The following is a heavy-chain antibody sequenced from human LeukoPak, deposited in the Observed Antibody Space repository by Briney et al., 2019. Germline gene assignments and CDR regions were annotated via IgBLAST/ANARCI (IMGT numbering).Heavy chain of an antibody. J-gene: IGHJ4*02. CDR3: AKGTLGYCSGGSCYSGY. CDR1: GFTFSSYA. V-gene: IGHV3-23*01. Sequence: GGSLRLSCAASGFTFSSYAMIWVRQAPGKGLEWVSVISAGGGSTDFADSVKGRFTASRDNSKNTLYLQMSSLRAEDTAVYYCAKGTLGYCSGGSCYSGYWGQGTLVTVSS. CDR2: ISAGGGST. D-gene: IGHD2-15*01.